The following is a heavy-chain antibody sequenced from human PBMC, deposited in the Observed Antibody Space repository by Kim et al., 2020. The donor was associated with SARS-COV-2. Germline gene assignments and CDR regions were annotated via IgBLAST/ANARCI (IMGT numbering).Heavy chain of an antibody. CDR3: ARVGYGSGSYYKRLNWFDP. CDR1: GGTFSSYA. J-gene: IGHJ5*02. V-gene: IGHV1-69*13. CDR2: IIPIFGTA. Sequence: SVKVSCKASGGTFSSYAISWVRQAPGQGLEWMGGIIPIFGTANYAQKFQGRVTITADESTSTAYMELSSLRSEDTAVYYCARVGYGSGSYYKRLNWFDPWGQGTLVTVSS. D-gene: IGHD3-10*01.